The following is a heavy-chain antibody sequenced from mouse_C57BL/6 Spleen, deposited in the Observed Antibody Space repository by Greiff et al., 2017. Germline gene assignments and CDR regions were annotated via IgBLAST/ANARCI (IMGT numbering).Heavy chain of an antibody. CDR2: INPNNGGT. V-gene: IGHV1-26*01. CDR3: ARELLWLRRGMDY. CDR1: GYTFTDYY. J-gene: IGHJ4*01. D-gene: IGHD2-2*01. Sequence: VQLQQSGPELVKPGASVKISCKASGYTFTDYYMNWVKQSHGKSLEWIGDINPNNGGTSYNQKFKGKATLTVDKSSSTAYMELRSLTSEDSAVYYCARELLWLRRGMDYWGQGTSVTVSS.